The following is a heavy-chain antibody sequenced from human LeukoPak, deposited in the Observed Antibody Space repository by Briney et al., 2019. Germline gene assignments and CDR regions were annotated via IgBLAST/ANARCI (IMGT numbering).Heavy chain of an antibody. CDR3: ARSSAYCSSTSCPTYYYGMDV. J-gene: IGHJ6*04. CDR2: ISSSSSYT. D-gene: IGHD2-2*01. Sequence: KPGRSLRPSCAASGFTFSDYYMSWIRQAPGKGLEWVSYISSSSSYTNYADSVKGRFTISRDNAKNSLYLQMNSLRAEDTAVYYCARSSAYCSSTSCPTYYYGMDVWGKGTTVTVSS. CDR1: GFTFSDYY. V-gene: IGHV3-11*06.